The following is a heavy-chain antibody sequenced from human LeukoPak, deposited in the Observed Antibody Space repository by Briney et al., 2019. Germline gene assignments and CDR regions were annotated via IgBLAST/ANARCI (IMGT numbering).Heavy chain of an antibody. D-gene: IGHD2-15*01. J-gene: IGHJ5*02. CDR1: GYTFTNYG. CDR2: ISADNGNT. CDR3: ARDGAIGFCSGANCYSGNRRFDP. V-gene: IGHV1-18*01. Sequence: ASVKVSCKASGYTFTNYGINWVRQAPGQGLEWMGWISADNGNTNYAQKLQGRVTMTTDTSTTTAYMELRSLRSDDTAVYYCARDGAIGFCSGANCYSGNRRFDPWGQGTLVSVSS.